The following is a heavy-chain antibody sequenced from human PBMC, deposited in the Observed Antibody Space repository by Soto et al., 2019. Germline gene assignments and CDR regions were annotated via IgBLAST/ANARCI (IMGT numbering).Heavy chain of an antibody. V-gene: IGHV1-69*01. CDR2: IIPVFGTV. D-gene: IGHD3-10*01. CDR3: ASGLITVLGSRAYYSMDV. J-gene: IGHJ6*02. CDR1: GGNTSTSA. Sequence: QVQLVQSGAEVKKPGSSVKVSCTAYGGNTSTSAINWVRQAPGQGLAWVGGIIPVFGTVKYAQTFKGRVPITADESTNTAYMDMGSLRSEDSAVYYCASGLITVLGSRAYYSMDVWGQGTTVTVSS.